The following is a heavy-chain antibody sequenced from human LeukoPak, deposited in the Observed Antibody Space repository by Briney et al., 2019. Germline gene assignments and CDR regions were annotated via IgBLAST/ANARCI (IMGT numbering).Heavy chain of an antibody. D-gene: IGHD3-16*01. CDR1: GFTISSNY. CDR2: IYSGGDT. Sequence: GSLLLSWAAAGFTISSNYMRWGRAAPGKGEEGVPVIYSGGDTYYAESVKGRFTISRDNSKNTLYLQMNSLRAEDTAVYFCARDRLMSVGGQGTLVTVSS. CDR3: ARDRLMSV. J-gene: IGHJ4*02. V-gene: IGHV3-53*01.